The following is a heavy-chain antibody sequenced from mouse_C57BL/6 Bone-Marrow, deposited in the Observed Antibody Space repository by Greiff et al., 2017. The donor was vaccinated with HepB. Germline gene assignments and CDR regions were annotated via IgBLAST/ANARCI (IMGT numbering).Heavy chain of an antibody. D-gene: IGHD1-1*01. CDR2: INPNNGGT. V-gene: IGHV1-22*01. CDR1: GYTFTDYN. Sequence: EVMLVESGPELVKPGASVKMSCKASGYTFTDYNMHWVKQSHGKSLEWIGYINPNNGGTSYNQKFKGKATLTVNKSSSTAYMELRSLTSEDSAVYYCARSYYYGSSPYYFDYWGQGTTLTVSS. CDR3: ARSYYYGSSPYYFDY. J-gene: IGHJ2*01.